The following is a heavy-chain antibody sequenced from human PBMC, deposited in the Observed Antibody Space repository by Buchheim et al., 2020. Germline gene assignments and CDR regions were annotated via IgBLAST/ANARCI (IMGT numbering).Heavy chain of an antibody. V-gene: IGHV3-7*04. CDR2: IKQDGSEK. J-gene: IGHJ4*02. CDR3: AREGLAGVPLY. CDR1: GFTFSTYW. D-gene: IGHD6-19*01. Sequence: EVQLVESGGGLVQPGGSLRLSCAASGFTFSTYWMSWVRQTPGKGLQWVGNIKQDGSEKYYVESVKGRFTISRDNAKNSLYLQMHSLRAEDTAVYYCAREGLAGVPLYWGQGTL.